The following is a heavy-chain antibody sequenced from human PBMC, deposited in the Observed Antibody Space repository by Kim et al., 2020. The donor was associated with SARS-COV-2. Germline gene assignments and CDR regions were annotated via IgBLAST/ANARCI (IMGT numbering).Heavy chain of an antibody. CDR1: GYTFTSYG. Sequence: ASVKVSCKASGYTFTSYGISWVRQAPGQGLEWMGWISAYNGNTNYTQKLQGRVTMTTDTSTSTAYMELRSLRSDDTAVYYCARVVGATMGYWFDPWGQGTLVTVSS. V-gene: IGHV1-18*01. CDR2: ISAYNGNT. J-gene: IGHJ5*02. D-gene: IGHD1-26*01. CDR3: ARVVGATMGYWFDP.